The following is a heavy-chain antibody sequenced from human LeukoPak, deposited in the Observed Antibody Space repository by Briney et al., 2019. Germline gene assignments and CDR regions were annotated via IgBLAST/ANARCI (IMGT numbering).Heavy chain of an antibody. J-gene: IGHJ4*02. V-gene: IGHV3-48*01. CDR1: GFTFSDYS. CDR3: TSGDNYADYAFPGAH. CDR2: ISSSSRTI. D-gene: IGHD4-17*01. Sequence: GGSLRLSCAASGFTFSDYSMNWVRQAPGKGLEWLSYISSSSRTIYYADSVRGRFTVSRDNAKDSLYLQMNSLRAEDTAVYYCTSGDNYADYAFPGAHWGQGTLVTVSS.